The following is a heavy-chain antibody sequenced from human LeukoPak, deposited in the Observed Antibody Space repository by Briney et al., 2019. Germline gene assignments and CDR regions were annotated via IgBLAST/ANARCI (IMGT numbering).Heavy chain of an antibody. D-gene: IGHD1-7*01. CDR3: AREGNWNYNWFDH. CDR2: IIPIFGTA. Sequence: ASVKVSCKASGGTFSSYAISWVRQAPGQGLEWMGGIIPIFGTANYAQKFQGRVTITTDESTSTAYMELSSLRSEDTAVYYCAREGNWNYNWFDHWGQGTLVTVSS. V-gene: IGHV1-69*05. CDR1: GGTFSSYA. J-gene: IGHJ5*02.